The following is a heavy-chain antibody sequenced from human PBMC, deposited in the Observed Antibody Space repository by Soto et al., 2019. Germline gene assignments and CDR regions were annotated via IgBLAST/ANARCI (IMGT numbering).Heavy chain of an antibody. CDR2: IWYDGSNK. J-gene: IGHJ4*02. CDR1: GFTFSSNG. V-gene: IGHV3-33*01. Sequence: GGSLRLSCAASGFTFSSNGMHWVRQAPGKGLEWVAVIWYDGSNKYYADSVKGRFTISRDNSKQTLYLQMNSLRAEDTAVYYCARNLGYCSSTNCQNPALYYWGQGTLVTVSS. CDR3: ARNLGYCSSTNCQNPALYY. D-gene: IGHD2-2*01.